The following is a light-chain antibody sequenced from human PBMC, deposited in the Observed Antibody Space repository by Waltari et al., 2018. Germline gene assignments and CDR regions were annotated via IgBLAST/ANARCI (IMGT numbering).Light chain of an antibody. Sequence: QSVLTQPPSVSAAPGQKVTIPCSGSNSNIGQTYVPWYQPLPGTAPKLLIYDNYKRPSGIPDRFSGSRSGTSATLGITGLQTGDEADYYCGTWDSSLSAGVFGGGTKLSVL. CDR3: GTWDSSLSAGV. CDR2: DNY. V-gene: IGLV1-51*01. J-gene: IGLJ2*01. CDR1: NSNIGQTY.